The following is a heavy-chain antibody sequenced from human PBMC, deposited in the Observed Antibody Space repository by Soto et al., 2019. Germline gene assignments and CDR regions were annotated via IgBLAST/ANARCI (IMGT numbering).Heavy chain of an antibody. CDR1: GGSISSYY. J-gene: IGHJ6*02. Sequence: PSETLSLTCTVSGGSISSYYWSWIRQPPGKGLEWIGYIYYSGSTNYNPSLKSRVTISVDTSKNQFSLKLSSVTAADTAVYYCARAGQYSSGWYYYYYGMDVWGQGTTVTVSS. V-gene: IGHV4-59*01. CDR2: IYYSGST. CDR3: ARAGQYSSGWYYYYYGMDV. D-gene: IGHD6-19*01.